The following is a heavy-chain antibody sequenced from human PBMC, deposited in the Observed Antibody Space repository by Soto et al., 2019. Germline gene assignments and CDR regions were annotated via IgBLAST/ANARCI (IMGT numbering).Heavy chain of an antibody. CDR2: IYYSGST. D-gene: IGHD5-12*01. V-gene: IGHV4-59*01. CDR1: GGSISSYY. CDR3: ARGAYSGYDYEGGFDY. Sequence: SETLSLTCTVSGGSISSYYWSWIRQPPGKGLEWIGYIYYSGSTNYNPSLKSRVTISVDTSKNQFSLKLSSVTAADTAVYYCARGAYSGYDYEGGFDYWGQGTLVTVSS. J-gene: IGHJ4*02.